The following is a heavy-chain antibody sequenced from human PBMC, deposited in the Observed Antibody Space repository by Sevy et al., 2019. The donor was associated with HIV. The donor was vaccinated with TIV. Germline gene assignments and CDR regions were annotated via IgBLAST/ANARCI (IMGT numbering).Heavy chain of an antibody. J-gene: IGHJ6*02. Sequence: ASVKVSCKASGYTFTGYYMHWVRQAPGQGLEWMGWINPNSGGTNYAQKFQGRVTMTRDTSISTAYMELSRLRSDDTAVYYCARGGIVVVPAALNYYYYYGMGVWGQGTTVTVS. CDR3: ARGGIVVVPAALNYYYYYGMGV. CDR2: INPNSGGT. CDR1: GYTFTGYY. D-gene: IGHD2-2*01. V-gene: IGHV1-2*02.